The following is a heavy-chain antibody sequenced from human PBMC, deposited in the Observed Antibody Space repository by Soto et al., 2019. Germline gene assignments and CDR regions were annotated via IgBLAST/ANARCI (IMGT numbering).Heavy chain of an antibody. J-gene: IGHJ4*02. Sequence: GGSLRLSCAASGFTLAKYTMGWVRQTPWKGLEWVAESYSSGGTEYADSVKGRFTISRDNSKNTLFLQMKNLRVEDTALYYCARDREPDGIWTFDSWGQGTLVTVSS. V-gene: IGHV3-23*01. CDR3: ARDREPDGIWTFDS. D-gene: IGHD3-9*01. CDR1: GFTLAKYT. CDR2: SYSSGGT.